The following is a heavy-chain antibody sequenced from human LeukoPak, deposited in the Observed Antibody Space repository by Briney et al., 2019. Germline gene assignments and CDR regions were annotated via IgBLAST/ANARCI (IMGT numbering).Heavy chain of an antibody. J-gene: IGHJ6*04. D-gene: IGHD4-11*01. Sequence: GGSLRLSCAASGFTFSSYDMHWVRQAPGKGLEWVAVISYDGSNKYYADSVKGRFTISRDNSKNTLYLQMNSLRAEDTAVYYCARGYSNPYYCMDVWGKGTTVTVSS. V-gene: IGHV3-30*03. CDR3: ARGYSNPYYCMDV. CDR2: ISYDGSNK. CDR1: GFTFSSYD.